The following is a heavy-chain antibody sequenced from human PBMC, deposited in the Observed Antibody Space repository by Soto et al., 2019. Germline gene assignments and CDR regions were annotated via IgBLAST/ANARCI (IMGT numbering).Heavy chain of an antibody. CDR1: GGTFSRSG. J-gene: IGHJ6*02. CDR2: IVPSVDTT. D-gene: IGHD5-18*01. V-gene: IGHV1-69*18. Sequence: QVQLVQSGTEVKRPGASVKVSCKASGGTFSRSGFHWVRQAPGQGLEWMGMIVPSVDTTNYAQKFQARVTISADQFTSTVYMELRSLRSEDTAVYYCARCPQPPDTADPYAVDVWGQGTRVIVSS. CDR3: ARCPQPPDTADPYAVDV.